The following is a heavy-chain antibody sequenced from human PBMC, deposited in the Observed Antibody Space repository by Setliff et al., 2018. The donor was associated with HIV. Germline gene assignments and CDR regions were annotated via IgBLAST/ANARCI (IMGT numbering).Heavy chain of an antibody. D-gene: IGHD3-10*01. V-gene: IGHV4-4*07. CDR1: GGSISSYY. Sequence: SETLSLTCTVSGGSISSYYWSWIRQSAGKGLEWIGRIYSSGSTKYNPSLKSRVTISVDTSKNQFSLKLSSVTAADTAVYYCAGGLHYGLGKFGYWGQGTLVTVSS. CDR2: IYSSGST. CDR3: AGGLHYGLGKFGY. J-gene: IGHJ4*02.